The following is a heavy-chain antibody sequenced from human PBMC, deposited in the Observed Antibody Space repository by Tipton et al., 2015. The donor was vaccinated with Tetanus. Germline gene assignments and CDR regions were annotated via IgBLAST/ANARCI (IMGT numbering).Heavy chain of an antibody. D-gene: IGHD3-16*01. Sequence: QSGAEVRKPGASVRVSCKASGYSFNSYAISWVRQAPGQGLEWVGWISTYNDETKYAEKFQGRVTLTKDARTNMAYMELRSLTSDDTAVYYCARDLVRLGLGFDPWGQGTLVTVSS. V-gene: IGHV1-18*01. CDR3: ARDLVRLGLGFDP. J-gene: IGHJ5*02. CDR2: ISTYNDET. CDR1: GYSFNSYA.